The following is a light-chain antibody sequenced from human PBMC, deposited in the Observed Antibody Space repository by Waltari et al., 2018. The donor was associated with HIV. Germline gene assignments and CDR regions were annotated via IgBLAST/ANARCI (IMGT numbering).Light chain of an antibody. CDR1: QSVSSNF. Sequence: EVVLTQSPGPLSLSQGERATLSCRASQSVSSNFVAWYQQKPGQAPRLLIYGASRRATGIPDRFSGSGSGTDFTLTISRLEPEDFAVYYCQQYGSSPRTFGQGTQVEIK. V-gene: IGKV3-20*01. CDR2: GAS. J-gene: IGKJ1*01. CDR3: QQYGSSPRT.